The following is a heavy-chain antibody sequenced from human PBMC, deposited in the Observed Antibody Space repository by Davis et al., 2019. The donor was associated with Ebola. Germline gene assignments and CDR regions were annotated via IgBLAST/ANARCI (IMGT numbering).Heavy chain of an antibody. J-gene: IGHJ6*02. CDR3: AKDSRPVTTLISSNYYYGMDV. Sequence: GGSLRLSCAASGFTFSSYAMSWVRQAPGKGLEWVSAISGSGGSTYYADSVKGRFTISRDNSKNTLYLQMNSLRAEDTAVYYCAKDSRPVTTLISSNYYYGMDVWGQGTTVTVSS. V-gene: IGHV3-23*01. D-gene: IGHD4-17*01. CDR1: GFTFSSYA. CDR2: ISGSGGST.